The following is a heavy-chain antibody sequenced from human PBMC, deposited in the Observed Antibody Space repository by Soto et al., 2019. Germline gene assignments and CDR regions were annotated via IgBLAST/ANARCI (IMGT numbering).Heavy chain of an antibody. CDR3: ARSVAVAALDS. D-gene: IGHD6-19*01. J-gene: IGHJ4*02. Sequence: GGSLRLSCAASGFTFSSYSFHWVRQAPGKGLEWVAVISYDGNKKYYEDSVKGRFSISRDTSKNTLYLQMSSLRAEDTAVYYCARSVAVAALDSWGQGTLVTVSS. CDR1: GFTFSSYS. CDR2: ISYDGNKK. V-gene: IGHV3-30*04.